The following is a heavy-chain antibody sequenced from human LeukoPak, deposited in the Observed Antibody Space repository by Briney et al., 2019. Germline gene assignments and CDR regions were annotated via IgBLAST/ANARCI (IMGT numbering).Heavy chain of an antibody. V-gene: IGHV1-24*01. Sequence: ASVKVSCKVSGYTLTELSMHWVRQAPGKGLEWMGGFDPEDGETIYAQKFQGRVTMTEDTSTDTAYMELSSLRSDDTAVYYCARDYVGDNWFDPWGQGTLVTVSS. J-gene: IGHJ5*02. CDR1: GYTLTELS. CDR3: ARDYVGDNWFDP. CDR2: FDPEDGET. D-gene: IGHD3-16*01.